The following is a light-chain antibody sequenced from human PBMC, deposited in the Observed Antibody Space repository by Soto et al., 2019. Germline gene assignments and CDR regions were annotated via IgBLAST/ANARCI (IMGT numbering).Light chain of an antibody. Sequence: DIQMTQSPSTLSASVGDRVTITCRASQSISNWLAWYQQKPGKAPKVLIYKASNLQSGVPARFSGSGSGTDFTLTISSLQPDDFATYYCQQCNSYPPTFGQGTTVDIK. CDR1: QSISNW. CDR3: QQCNSYPPT. J-gene: IGKJ1*01. CDR2: KAS. V-gene: IGKV1-5*03.